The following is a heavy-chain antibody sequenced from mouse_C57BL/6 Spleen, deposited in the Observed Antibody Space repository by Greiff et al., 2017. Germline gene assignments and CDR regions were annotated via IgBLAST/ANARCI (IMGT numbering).Heavy chain of an antibody. Sequence: QVQLQQPAAELVKPGASVMLSCKASGYTFTIYWMPLVKQRPGQGLACIGMIHPNSGSTNYNEKFKSKATLTVDKSSSNADMQLSSLTSEDAAVYYCARMGDYDVGMAYWGKGTLVTVAA. CDR3: ARMGDYDVGMAY. J-gene: IGHJ3*01. CDR1: GYTFTIYW. D-gene: IGHD2-4*01. V-gene: IGHV1-64*01. CDR2: IHPNSGST.